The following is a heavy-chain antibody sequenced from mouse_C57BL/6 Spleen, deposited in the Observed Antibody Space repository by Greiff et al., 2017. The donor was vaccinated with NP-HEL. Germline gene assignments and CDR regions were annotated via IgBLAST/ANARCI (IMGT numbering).Heavy chain of an antibody. Sequence: QVQLQQSGPGLVQPSQSLSITCTVSGFSLTSYGVHWVRQSPGKGLEWLGVIWRGGSTDYNAAFISRRSISKDNSKSQVFFKMNSLQADDTAIYYCARGGSRDYYAMDYWGQGTSVTVSS. CDR1: GFSLTSYG. J-gene: IGHJ4*01. V-gene: IGHV2-2*01. CDR2: IWRGGST. CDR3: ARGGSRDYYAMDY. D-gene: IGHD1-1*01.